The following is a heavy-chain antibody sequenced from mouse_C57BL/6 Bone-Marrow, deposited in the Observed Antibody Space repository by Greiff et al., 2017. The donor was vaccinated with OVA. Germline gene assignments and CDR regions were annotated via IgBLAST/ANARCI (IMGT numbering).Heavy chain of an antibody. V-gene: IGHV2-2*01. Sequence: VQLVESGPGLVQPSQSLSITCTVSGFSLTSYGVHWVRQSPGKGLEWLGVIWSGGSTDYNAAFISRLSISKDNSKSQVFFKMNSLQADDTAIYYCARKCGSSSYYAMDYWGQGTSVTVSS. D-gene: IGHD1-1*01. CDR3: ARKCGSSSYYAMDY. J-gene: IGHJ4*01. CDR1: GFSLTSYG. CDR2: IWSGGST.